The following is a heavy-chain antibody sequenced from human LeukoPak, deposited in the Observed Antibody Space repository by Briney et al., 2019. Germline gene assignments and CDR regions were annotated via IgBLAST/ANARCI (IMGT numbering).Heavy chain of an antibody. CDR1: GGSISSYY. CDR2: IYYSGST. D-gene: IGHD1-20*01. V-gene: IGHV4-59*01. CDR3: ARGGITGVYFDY. Sequence: SENLSLTCTVSGGSISSYYWSWIRQPPGKGLEWIGYIYYSGSTNYNPSLKSRVTISVDTSKNQFSLKLTSVTAADTAMYYCARGGITGVYFDYWGQGTLVTVSS. J-gene: IGHJ4*02.